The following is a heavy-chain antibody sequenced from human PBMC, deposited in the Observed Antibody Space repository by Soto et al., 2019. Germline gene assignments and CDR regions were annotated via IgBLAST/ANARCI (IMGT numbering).Heavy chain of an antibody. CDR1: GFTFSSYG. CDR2: ISYDGSNK. J-gene: IGHJ4*02. V-gene: IGHV3-30*18. Sequence: GGSLRLSCAASGFTFSSYGMHWVRQAPGKGLEWVAVISYDGSNKYYADSVKGRFTISRDNSKNTLYLQMNSLRAEDTAVYYCAKEPDYVWGSYLDYWGQGTLVTVSS. CDR3: AKEPDYVWGSYLDY. D-gene: IGHD3-16*02.